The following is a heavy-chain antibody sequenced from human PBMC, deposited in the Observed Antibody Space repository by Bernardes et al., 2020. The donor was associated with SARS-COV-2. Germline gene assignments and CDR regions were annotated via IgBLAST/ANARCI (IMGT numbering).Heavy chain of an antibody. CDR3: AKGSGYGSNWDLDY. D-gene: IGHD6-13*01. V-gene: IGHV3-23*01. J-gene: IGHJ4*02. CDR1: GFTFSSSA. Sequence: GGSLGLSCAASGFTFSSSAMTWVRQAPGKGLEWVSAISGSGDRTYYADSVKGRFTISRDNSKNTLYLQMNSLRAEDTAVYYCAKGSGYGSNWDLDYWGQGILVTVSS. CDR2: ISGSGDRT.